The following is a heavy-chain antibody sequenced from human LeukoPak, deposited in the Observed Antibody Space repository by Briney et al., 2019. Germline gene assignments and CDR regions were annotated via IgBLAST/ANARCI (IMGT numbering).Heavy chain of an antibody. D-gene: IGHD2-15*01. CDR1: EFTFSNFG. J-gene: IGHJ4*02. CDR2: IYSGGST. V-gene: IGHV3-53*01. CDR3: ARDEYCSGGSCYDY. Sequence: GGSLRLSCAASEFTFSNFGMNWVRQAPGKGLEWVSVIYSGGSTYYADSVKGRFTISRDNSKNTLYLQMNSLRAEDTAVYYCARDEYCSGGSCYDYWGQGTLVTVSS.